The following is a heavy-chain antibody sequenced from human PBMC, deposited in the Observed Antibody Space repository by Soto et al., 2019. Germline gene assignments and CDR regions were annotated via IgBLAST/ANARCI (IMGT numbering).Heavy chain of an antibody. CDR3: AKVPLSLKFYDY. Sequence: PGGSLRLSCASSGFTFSNYLINWVRQAPGNGLEWVSGISGSGTNTYYADSVKGRFAISRDNSKNTLYLQMNSLTAADTAIYYCAKVPLSLKFYDYWGQGTQVTVSS. J-gene: IGHJ4*02. CDR1: GFTFSNYL. CDR2: ISGSGTNT. V-gene: IGHV3-23*01.